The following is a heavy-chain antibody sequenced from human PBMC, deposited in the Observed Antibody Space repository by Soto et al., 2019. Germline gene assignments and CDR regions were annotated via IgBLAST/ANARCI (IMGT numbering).Heavy chain of an antibody. CDR1: GGSSSSGDYY. D-gene: IGHD4-17*01. J-gene: IGHJ5*02. V-gene: IGHV4-30-4*01. Sequence: SETLSLTCTVSGGSSSSGDYYWSWIRQPPGKGLEWIGYIYYSGSTYYNPSLKSRVTISVDASKNQFSLKLSSVTAADTAVYYCARRDYWNWFDPWGQGTLVTVSS. CDR2: IYYSGST. CDR3: ARRDYWNWFDP.